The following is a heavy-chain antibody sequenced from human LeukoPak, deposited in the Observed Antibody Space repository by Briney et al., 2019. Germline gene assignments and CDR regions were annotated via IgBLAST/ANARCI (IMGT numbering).Heavy chain of an antibody. D-gene: IGHD3-22*01. CDR3: ARQTGYYYDSSGSIDY. V-gene: IGHV1-18*01. CDR2: ISAYNGNT. Sequence: ASEKVSCKGSGYTFTRYGISWVRQAPGHGLEWLGWISAYNGNTNYAHSLQGRVTMTTDTSTNTAYMELRSLRSHDTAVYYCARQTGYYYDSSGSIDYWGQGTLVTVSS. CDR1: GYTFTRYG. J-gene: IGHJ4*02.